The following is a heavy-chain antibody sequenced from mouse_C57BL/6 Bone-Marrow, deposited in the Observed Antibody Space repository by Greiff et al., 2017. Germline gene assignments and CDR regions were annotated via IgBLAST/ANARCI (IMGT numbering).Heavy chain of an antibody. CDR1: GYTFTSYW. CDR3: ARPCYRNYWYFDV. J-gene: IGHJ1*03. Sequence: VQLQQPGAELVKPGASVKMSCKASGYTFTSYWITWVKQRPGQGLEWIGEIYPGSGSTNYNEKFKSKATLTVDTSSSTAYMQLSSLTSEDSSVYYGARPCYRNYWYFDVWGTGTTVTVSS. CDR2: IYPGSGST. V-gene: IGHV1-55*01. D-gene: IGHD2-14*01.